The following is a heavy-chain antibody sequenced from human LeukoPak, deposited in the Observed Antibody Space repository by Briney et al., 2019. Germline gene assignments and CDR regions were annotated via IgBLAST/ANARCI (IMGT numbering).Heavy chain of an antibody. J-gene: IGHJ2*01. CDR2: ITGSGHTT. V-gene: IGHV3-23*01. Sequence: GGSLRLSCAASGFTFSSYEMNWVRQAPGKGLEWVSGITGSGHTTCYADSVKGRFTISRDNSKNTLYVQMNSLRAEDTAVYYCAKAIRNLGWYFDLWGRGTLVTVSS. D-gene: IGHD3-3*01. CDR3: AKAIRNLGWYFDL. CDR1: GFTFSSYE.